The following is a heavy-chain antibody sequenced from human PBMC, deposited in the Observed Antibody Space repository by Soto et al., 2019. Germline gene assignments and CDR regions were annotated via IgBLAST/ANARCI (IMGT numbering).Heavy chain of an antibody. Sequence: PETLSLTCAVYGGSFSRYYRRWFRQPPGKELEWIGEINHSGDTNYNPSLTSRVSISVDTSKNHFSLRLTSVTAADTAAYYCAGGRGVWGTIITTCHCDVLDFWGQGTTVIVS. V-gene: IGHV4-34*01. CDR3: AGGRGVWGTIITTCHCDVLDF. J-gene: IGHJ6*02. D-gene: IGHD3-10*01. CDR2: INHSGDT. CDR1: GGSFSRYY.